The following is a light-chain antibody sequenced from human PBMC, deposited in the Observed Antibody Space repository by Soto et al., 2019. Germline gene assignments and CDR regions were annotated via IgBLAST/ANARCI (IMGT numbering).Light chain of an antibody. Sequence: DIQMTQSPSTLSASVGDRVTITCRASQSINNWLAWYQQKPGKAPKLFIFKASTLESGVPSRFSGSGSGTEFTLSISRLQADDFATYFCQQYESFPRTFGQGTKVEIK. CDR2: KAS. J-gene: IGKJ1*01. CDR1: QSINNW. V-gene: IGKV1-5*03. CDR3: QQYESFPRT.